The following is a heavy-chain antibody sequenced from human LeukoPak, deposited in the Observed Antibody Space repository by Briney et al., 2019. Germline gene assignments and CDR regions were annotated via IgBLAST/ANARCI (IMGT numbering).Heavy chain of an antibody. V-gene: IGHV3-48*01. CDR2: ISSSGSAI. CDR1: GFPLSSYS. D-gene: IGHD2-15*01. CDR3: VRVKGSYFDY. J-gene: IGHJ4*02. Sequence: GGSLRLSCAASGFPLSSYSINWVRQAPGKGLEWVSYISSSGSAIYYVDSVKGRLTVSRDNAKNSPFLQMNSPRAEDTAVYYCVRVKGSYFDYWGQGALVTVSS.